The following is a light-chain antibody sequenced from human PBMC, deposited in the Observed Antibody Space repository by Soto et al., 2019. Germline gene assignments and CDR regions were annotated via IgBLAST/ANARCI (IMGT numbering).Light chain of an antibody. Sequence: IQLTQSPSSLSASVGDRVTITCRASQGISSYLGWYQQKPGKAPNLLIYDASTLHSGVPSRFSGGGSGTDFTLTISSLQPEDFATYYCQQYYSYPWTFGQGTNVEIK. CDR1: QGISSY. V-gene: IGKV1-9*01. CDR3: QQYYSYPWT. CDR2: DAS. J-gene: IGKJ1*01.